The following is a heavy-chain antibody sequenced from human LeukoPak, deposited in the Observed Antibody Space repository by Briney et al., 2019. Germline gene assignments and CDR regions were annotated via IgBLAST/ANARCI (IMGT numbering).Heavy chain of an antibody. Sequence: PSETLSLTCTVSGGSISSGSYYWSWIRQPAGKGLEWIGRIYTSGSTNYNPSLKSRVNISVDTSKNQFSLKLSSVTAADTAVYYCARAPLGGGPIDAFDIWGQGTMVTVSS. J-gene: IGHJ3*02. V-gene: IGHV4-61*02. CDR3: ARAPLGGGPIDAFDI. CDR2: IYTSGST. D-gene: IGHD1-26*01. CDR1: GGSISSGSYY.